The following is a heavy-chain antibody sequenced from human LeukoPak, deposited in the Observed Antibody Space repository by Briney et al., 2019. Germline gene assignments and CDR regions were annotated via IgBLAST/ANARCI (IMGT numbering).Heavy chain of an antibody. J-gene: IGHJ4*02. Sequence: SQTLSLTCTVSGGSISSGGYYWSWIRQHPGKGLEWIGRIYTSGSTNYNASLKSRVSMSVDTSKNQFSLKLSSVTAADTAVFYCARENSGSYREFDCWGQGTLVTVSS. CDR2: IYTSGST. D-gene: IGHD1-26*01. V-gene: IGHV4-61*02. CDR1: GGSISSGGYY. CDR3: ARENSGSYREFDC.